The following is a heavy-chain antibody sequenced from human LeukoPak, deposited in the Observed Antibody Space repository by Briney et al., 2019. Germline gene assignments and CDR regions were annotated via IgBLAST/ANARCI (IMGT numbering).Heavy chain of an antibody. J-gene: IGHJ4*02. CDR3: AKDKLGIFSFDY. D-gene: IGHD3-3*01. V-gene: IGHV3-9*01. CDR2: ISWNSGSI. Sequence: GGSLRLSCAASGFTFDDYAMHWVRQAPGKGLEWVSGISWNSGSIGYADSVKGRFTISRDNAKNSLYLQMNSLRAEDTALYYCAKDKLGIFSFDYWGQGTLVTVSS. CDR1: GFTFDDYA.